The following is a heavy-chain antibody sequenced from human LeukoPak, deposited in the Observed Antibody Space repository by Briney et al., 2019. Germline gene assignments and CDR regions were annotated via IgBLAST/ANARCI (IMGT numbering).Heavy chain of an antibody. V-gene: IGHV3-23*01. CDR3: AKDSGFAYSSSRYRVDAFDI. Sequence: PGGSLRLSCAASGFTFSTYAMTWVRQAPGKGLEWVSAISGSGGRTYYADSVKGRFTISRDNSKNTLNLQMNSLRADDTAVYYCAKDSGFAYSSSRYRVDAFDIWGQGTMVTVSS. D-gene: IGHD6-13*01. CDR1: GFTFSTYA. CDR2: ISGSGGRT. J-gene: IGHJ3*02.